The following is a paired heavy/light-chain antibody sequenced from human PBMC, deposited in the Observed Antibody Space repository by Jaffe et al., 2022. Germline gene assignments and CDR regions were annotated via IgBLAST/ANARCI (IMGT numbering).Heavy chain of an antibody. CDR3: ARDGSRRDGYKRDFDY. CDR2: ISGSGSTI. J-gene: IGHJ4*02. CDR1: GFTFSSYE. V-gene: IGHV3-48*03. D-gene: IGHD2-21*01. Sequence: EVQLVESGGGLVQPGGSLRLSCAASGFTFSSYEMNWVRQAPGKGLEWVSYISGSGSTIFYADSMKGRFTISRDNAKNSLYLQMNSLRAEDTAVYYCARDGSRRDGYKRDFDYWGQGTLVTVSS.
Light chain of an antibody. CDR1: QSIISY. J-gene: IGKJ1*01. CDR2: AAS. CDR3: QQTYNAPRT. V-gene: IGKV1-39*01. Sequence: DIQMTQSPSSLSASVGDRVTITCRASQSIISYLNWYQQKPGKAPKLLIYAASSLQSGVPSRFSGSGSGTDFTLTISSLQPEDFATYYCQQTYNAPRTFGQGTRVEI.